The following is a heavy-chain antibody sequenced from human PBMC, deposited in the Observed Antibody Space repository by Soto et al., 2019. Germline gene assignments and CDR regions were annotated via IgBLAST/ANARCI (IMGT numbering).Heavy chain of an antibody. V-gene: IGHV3-30-3*01. CDR3: ARPLWRDDYNWGYFDL. D-gene: IGHD4-4*01. CDR2: ISYDGSNK. Sequence: QVQLVESGGGVVQPGRSLRLSCAASGFTFSSYAMHWVRQAPGKGLEWVAVISYDGSNKYYADSVKGRFTISRDNSKNTLYLQMNSLRLEGTAVYYWARPLWRDDYNWGYFDLWGRGTLVTVSS. CDR1: GFTFSSYA. J-gene: IGHJ2*01.